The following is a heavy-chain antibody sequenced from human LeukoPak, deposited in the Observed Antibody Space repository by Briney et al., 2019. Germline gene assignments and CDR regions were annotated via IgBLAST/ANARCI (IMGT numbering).Heavy chain of an antibody. V-gene: IGHV4-4*02. CDR1: GGSITSGNW. D-gene: IGHD6-13*01. CDR2: IYHSGST. J-gene: IGHJ4*02. CDR3: ARDKQAAGANYFDY. Sequence: SGTLSLTCAVSGGSITSGNWWTWVRQPPGRGLEWIGEIYHSGSTNYNPSLKSRVTISVDKSKNQFSLNLSSVTAADTAVYYCARDKQAAGANYFDYWGQGTLVTVSS.